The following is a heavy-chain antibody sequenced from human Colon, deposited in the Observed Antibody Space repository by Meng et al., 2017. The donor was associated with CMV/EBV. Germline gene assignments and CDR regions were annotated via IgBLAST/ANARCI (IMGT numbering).Heavy chain of an antibody. CDR3: ANGGGLGHSDFDS. CDR2: IQTTGNT. J-gene: IGHJ4*02. Sequence: TVTGGCINRGDDDWRWNKKNEGKGLEWSGRIQTTGNTEYNNSIKSRGTISADTSKNLVYLELNSVTAADTAVYYCANGGGLGHSDFDSWGQGTLVTVSS. CDR1: GGCINRGDDD. D-gene: IGHD3/OR15-3a*01. V-gene: IGHV4-61*02.